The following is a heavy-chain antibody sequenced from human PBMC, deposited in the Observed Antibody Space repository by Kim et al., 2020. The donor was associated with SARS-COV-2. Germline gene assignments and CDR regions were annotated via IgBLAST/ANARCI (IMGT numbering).Heavy chain of an antibody. CDR3: ARLDSSSTFDY. V-gene: IGHV5-51*01. J-gene: IGHJ4*02. D-gene: IGHD6-6*01. Sequence: RYSPSFQGKVTISADKSISTAYLQWSSLKASDTAMYYCARLDSSSTFDYWGQGTLVTVSS.